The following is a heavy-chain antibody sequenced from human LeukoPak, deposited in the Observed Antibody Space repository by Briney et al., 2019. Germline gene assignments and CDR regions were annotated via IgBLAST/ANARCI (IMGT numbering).Heavy chain of an antibody. CDR1: GGSISSYY. Sequence: SETLSLTCTVSGGSISSYYWSWIRQPPGKGLEWIGYIYYSGSTYYNPSLKSRVTISVDMSKNQFSLKLSSVTAADTAVYYCASSLYYDFWSGYYTPPRFDYWGQGTLVTVSS. J-gene: IGHJ4*02. CDR2: IYYSGST. D-gene: IGHD3-3*01. V-gene: IGHV4-59*08. CDR3: ASSLYYDFWSGYYTPPRFDY.